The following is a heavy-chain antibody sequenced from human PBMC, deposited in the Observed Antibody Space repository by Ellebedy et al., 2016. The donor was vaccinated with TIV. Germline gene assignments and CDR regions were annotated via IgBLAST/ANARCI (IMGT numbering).Heavy chain of an antibody. CDR1: GYSFTSYW. Sequence: GESLKISCTGSGYSFTSYWIGWVRQMPGKGLEWMGIIYPGDSETSYSPSFQGQVTISADKSISSAYLQWSSLTASDTAMYYCARQRLGIVDTNAFDVWGQGTMVIVSS. CDR2: IYPGDSET. CDR3: ARQRLGIVDTNAFDV. D-gene: IGHD1-26*01. V-gene: IGHV5-51*01. J-gene: IGHJ3*01.